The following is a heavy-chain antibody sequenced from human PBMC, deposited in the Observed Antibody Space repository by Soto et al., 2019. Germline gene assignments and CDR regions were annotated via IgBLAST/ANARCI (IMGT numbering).Heavy chain of an antibody. Sequence: PSETLSLTCTVSGGSMSYGGFSWSWIRKSPGKGLEWFGYISRLATPYFHPSFKSRVTMSIDSCRKQFYLNLRSMTAADRAVYYCATSAGYDPFDNWRQGVLVTVSS. CDR2: ISRLATP. V-gene: IGHV4-30-2*06. D-gene: IGHD5-12*01. CDR3: ATSAGYDPFDN. J-gene: IGHJ4*02. CDR1: GGSMSYGGFS.